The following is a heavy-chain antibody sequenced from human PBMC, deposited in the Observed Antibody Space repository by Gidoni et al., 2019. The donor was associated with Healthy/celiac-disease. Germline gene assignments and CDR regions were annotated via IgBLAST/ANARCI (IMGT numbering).Heavy chain of an antibody. D-gene: IGHD6-13*01. J-gene: IGHJ5*02. V-gene: IGHV4-39*01. CDR3: ARLLRGIAAAGIPGPYNWFDP. CDR2: IYYSGRT. Sequence: QLQLQESGPGLVKPSETLSLTCTVSGGSISSSSYYWGWIRQPPGKGLEGIGSIYYSGRTYYNPSLKSRVTISVDTSKNQFSLKLSSVTAADTAVYYCARLLRGIAAAGIPGPYNWFDPWGQGTLVTVSS. CDR1: GGSISSSSYY.